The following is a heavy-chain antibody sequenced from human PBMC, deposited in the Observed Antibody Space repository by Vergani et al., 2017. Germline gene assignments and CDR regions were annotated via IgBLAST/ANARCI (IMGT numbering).Heavy chain of an antibody. CDR1: GGTFSNYY. CDR3: TRGDYGILTGYRY. J-gene: IGHJ4*02. Sequence: QVQLVQSGAEVKKPGSSVKVSCKASGGTFSNYYMHWVRQAPGQGLEWMGIINPSGGHTNYAQKFQGRVTMTRDKSTSTVYMELSRLRSEDTAIYYCTRGDYGILTGYRYWGQGTLVTVSA. D-gene: IGHD3-9*01. CDR2: INPSGGHT. V-gene: IGHV1-46*03.